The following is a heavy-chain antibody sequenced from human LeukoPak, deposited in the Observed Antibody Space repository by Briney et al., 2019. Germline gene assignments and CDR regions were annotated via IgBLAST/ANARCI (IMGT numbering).Heavy chain of an antibody. V-gene: IGHV4-59*08. J-gene: IGHJ6*02. D-gene: IGHD3-10*01. CDR3: ARVRGVNYLDHASGMDV. Sequence: PSQTLSLTCTVSARSISTYYWSWVRQPPGKGLEWNGYTYYRGSSNYNPSLKRRVTISGDTSKSQFSLRLSSVAAADTAVYYCARVRGVNYLDHASGMDVWGQGATVTVSS. CDR1: ARSISTYY. CDR2: TYYRGSS.